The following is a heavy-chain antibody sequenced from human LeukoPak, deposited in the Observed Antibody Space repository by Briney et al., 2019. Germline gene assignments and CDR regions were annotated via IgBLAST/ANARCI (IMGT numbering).Heavy chain of an antibody. CDR3: ARFSDSSGYHYFDY. J-gene: IGHJ4*02. D-gene: IGHD3-22*01. CDR1: GFTFSVYS. CDR2: ISSSTSTI. Sequence: PGGSLRLSCAASGFTFSVYSMNWVRQAPGKGLEWVSYISSSTSTIYYADSVKGRFTISRDNAKNSLYLQMNSLRAEDTAVYYCARFSDSSGYHYFDYWGQGTLVTVSS. V-gene: IGHV3-48*04.